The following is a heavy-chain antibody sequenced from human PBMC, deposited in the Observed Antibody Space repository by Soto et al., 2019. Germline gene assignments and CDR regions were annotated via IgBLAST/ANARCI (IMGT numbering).Heavy chain of an antibody. CDR3: AKEGLDQNYYYCYGMAV. Sequence: QVQLVESGGGVVQPGRSLRLSCAASGFTFSSYGMHWVRQAPGKGLEWMAIISFDGSNKYYADSVKGRFTISSDTSNNTLYLQMNSLRAEDTAVYSCAKEGLDQNYYYCYGMAVWGQGTTVTVSS. CDR1: GFTFSSYG. J-gene: IGHJ6*02. CDR2: ISFDGSNK. D-gene: IGHD2-21*01. V-gene: IGHV3-30*18.